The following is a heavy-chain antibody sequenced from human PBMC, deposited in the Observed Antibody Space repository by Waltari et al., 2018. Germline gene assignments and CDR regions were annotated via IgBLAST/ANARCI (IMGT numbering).Heavy chain of an antibody. V-gene: IGHV1-3*01. CDR1: GYTFTSYA. CDR2: INAGNVNT. CDR3: ARAQNDIVVVVAATWYNWFDP. Sequence: QVQLVQSGAEVKKPGASVKVSCKASGYTFTSYAMHWVRQAPGQRLEWMGWINAGNVNTKYSQKFQGRVTITRDTSASTAYMELSSLRSEDTAVYYCARAQNDIVVVVAATWYNWFDPWGQGTLVTVSS. J-gene: IGHJ5*02. D-gene: IGHD2-15*01.